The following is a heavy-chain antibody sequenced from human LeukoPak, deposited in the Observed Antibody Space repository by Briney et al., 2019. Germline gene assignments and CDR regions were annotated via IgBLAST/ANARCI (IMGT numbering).Heavy chain of an antibody. V-gene: IGHV3-33*01. CDR1: GFTFSSYG. CDR3: ARSSYDILTGYYEYYFDY. J-gene: IGHJ4*02. CDR2: IRYDGSNK. D-gene: IGHD3-9*01. Sequence: GGSLRLSCAASGFTFSSYGMHWVRQAPGKGLEWVAVIRYDGSNKYYADSVKGRFTISRDNSKNTLYLQMNSLRAEDTAVYYCARSSYDILTGYYEYYFDYWGQGTLVTVSS.